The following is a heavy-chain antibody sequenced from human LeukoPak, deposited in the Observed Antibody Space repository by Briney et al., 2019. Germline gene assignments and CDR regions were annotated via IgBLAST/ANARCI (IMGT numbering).Heavy chain of an antibody. CDR1: GFTFSDYY. CDR2: ISSSGSTI. V-gene: IGHV3-11*04. J-gene: IGHJ4*02. Sequence: GGSLRLSCAASGFTFSDYYMSWIRQAPGKGLEWVSYISSSGSTIYYADSVKGRFTISRDNAKNSLYLQMNSLRAEDTAVYYCAKDRYYDSSGYWALDYWGQGTLVTVSS. CDR3: AKDRYYDSSGYWALDY. D-gene: IGHD3-22*01.